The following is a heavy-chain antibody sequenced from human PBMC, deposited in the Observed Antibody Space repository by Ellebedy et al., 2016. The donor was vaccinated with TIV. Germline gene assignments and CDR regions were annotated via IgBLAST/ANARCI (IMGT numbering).Heavy chain of an antibody. D-gene: IGHD6-13*01. J-gene: IGHJ5*02. CDR2: INPNSGGT. CDR3: ARDVHSAAGTENWFDP. Sequence: AASVKVSCKASGYTFTGYYMHWVRQAPGQGLEWMGWINPNSGGTNYAQKFQGRVTMTRDTSISTAYMELSRLRSDDTAVYYWARDVHSAAGTENWFDPWGQGTLVTVSS. V-gene: IGHV1-2*02. CDR1: GYTFTGYY.